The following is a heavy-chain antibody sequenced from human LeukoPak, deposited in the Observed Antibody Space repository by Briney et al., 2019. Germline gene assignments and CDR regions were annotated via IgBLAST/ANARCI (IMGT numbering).Heavy chain of an antibody. D-gene: IGHD6-13*01. CDR3: ARGAVAGYLNAPLDY. V-gene: IGHV4-59*01. CDR1: GGSISTYY. CDR2: IYYSGST. J-gene: IGHJ4*02. Sequence: PSETLPLTCTVSGGSISTYYWTWIRQPPGKGLEWIGYIYYSGSTNYNPSLKSRVTTSVDTSKNQFSLKLTSVTAADTAVYYCARGAVAGYLNAPLDYWGQGTLVTVSS.